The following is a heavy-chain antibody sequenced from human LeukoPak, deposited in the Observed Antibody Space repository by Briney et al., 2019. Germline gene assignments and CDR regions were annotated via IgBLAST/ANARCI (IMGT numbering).Heavy chain of an antibody. CDR2: IKNKAFGGTT. J-gene: IGHJ4*02. CDR3: TKYHRGGGSYEATFDS. V-gene: IGHV3-49*03. CDR1: GFDFGDYA. D-gene: IGHD1-26*01. Sequence: GGSLRLSCTASGFDFGDYAMNWFRQAPGMGLEGVGLIKNKAFGGTTTYAASVQGRFTISRDDSKSIAYLQMNSLKTEDTAVCYCTKYHRGGGSYEATFDSWGQGTLVTVSS.